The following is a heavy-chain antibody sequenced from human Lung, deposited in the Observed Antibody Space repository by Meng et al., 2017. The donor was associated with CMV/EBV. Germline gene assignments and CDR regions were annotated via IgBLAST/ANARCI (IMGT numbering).Heavy chain of an antibody. V-gene: IGHV3-21*01. CDR3: ARDLGNSYGYDYYYYYGMDV. CDR2: ISSSSSYI. CDR1: GFTFSSYS. J-gene: IGHJ6*02. D-gene: IGHD5-18*01. Sequence: GESLKIPCAASGFTFSSYSMNWVRQAPGKGLEWVSSISSSSSYIYYADSVKGRFTISRDNAKNSLYLQMNSLRAEDTAVYYCARDLGNSYGYDYYYYYGMDVWGQGTXVTVSS.